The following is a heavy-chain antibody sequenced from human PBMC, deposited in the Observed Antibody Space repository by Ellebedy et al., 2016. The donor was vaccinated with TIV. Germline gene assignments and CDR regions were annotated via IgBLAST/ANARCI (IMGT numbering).Heavy chain of an antibody. V-gene: IGHV4-38-2*02. Sequence: SETLSLTCTVSGYSISSGYYWGWIRQPPGKGLEWIGSIYHSGSTYYNPSLKSRITMSVDTSKNQFSLKMSSVTAADTAMYYCARGGTSYSDYWGQGTLVTVSS. CDR2: IYHSGST. CDR3: ARGGTSYSDY. D-gene: IGHD1-1*01. J-gene: IGHJ4*02. CDR1: GYSISSGYY.